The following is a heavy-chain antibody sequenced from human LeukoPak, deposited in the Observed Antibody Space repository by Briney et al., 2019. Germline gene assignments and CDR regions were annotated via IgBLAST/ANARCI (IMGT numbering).Heavy chain of an antibody. CDR2: MKYDGSEK. V-gene: IGHV3-7*01. D-gene: IGHD3-22*01. CDR3: ARENYYDSSGYAAEGDWFDP. CDR1: GFTFSSYW. Sequence: PGGSLRLSCAASGFTFSSYWMNWVRQAPGKGLEWVAHMKYDGSEKYYVDSVKGRFTISRDNAKNSLYLQMNSLRAEDTAVYYCARENYYDSSGYAAEGDWFDPWGQGTLVTVSS. J-gene: IGHJ5*02.